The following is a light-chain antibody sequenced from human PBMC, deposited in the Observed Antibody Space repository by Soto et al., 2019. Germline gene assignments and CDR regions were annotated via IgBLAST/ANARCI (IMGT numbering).Light chain of an antibody. V-gene: IGLV1-47*01. CDR2: KNN. J-gene: IGLJ2*01. CDR1: SYNVGKNL. CDR3: TSYAGNNQVV. Sequence: QSVVTQPPSASGTPGQRVTISCSGGSYNVGKNLVYWYQQRPGTAPKLIIFKNNQRPSGVPDRFSGSNSGSSASLAISGLRSEDEADYYCTSYAGNNQVVFGGGTKLTVL.